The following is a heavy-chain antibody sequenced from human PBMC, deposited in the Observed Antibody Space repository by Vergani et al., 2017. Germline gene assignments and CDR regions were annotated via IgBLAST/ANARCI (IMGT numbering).Heavy chain of an antibody. V-gene: IGHV3-9*01. CDR3: AKDLGTSSGGGWFDP. Sequence: EVQLVESGGGSVQSGGSLRLSCVASGFSFNTYWMHWVRQAPGKGLEWVSGISWNSNSIGYADSVKGRFTISRDNAKNSLYLQMNSLRAEDTALYYCAKDLGTSSGGGWFDPWGQGTLVTVSS. CDR1: GFSFNTYW. J-gene: IGHJ5*02. D-gene: IGHD6-6*01. CDR2: ISWNSNSI.